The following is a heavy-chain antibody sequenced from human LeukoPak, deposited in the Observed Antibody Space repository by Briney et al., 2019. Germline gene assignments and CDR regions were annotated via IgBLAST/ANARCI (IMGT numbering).Heavy chain of an antibody. CDR2: INPSGGST. D-gene: IGHD6-19*01. J-gene: IGHJ5*02. V-gene: IGHV1-46*01. Sequence: ASVKVSCKASGYTFTSYYMHWVRQAPGQGLEWMGIINPSGGSTSYAQKFQGRVTMPRDTSTSTVYMELSSLRSEDTAVYYCARDTLPNSGIAVAGEFDPWGQGTLVTVSS. CDR1: GYTFTSYY. CDR3: ARDTLPNSGIAVAGEFDP.